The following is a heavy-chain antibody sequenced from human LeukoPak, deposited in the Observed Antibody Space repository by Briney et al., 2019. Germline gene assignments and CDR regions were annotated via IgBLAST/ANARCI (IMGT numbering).Heavy chain of an antibody. CDR3: TRHYYDSSADYYGMDV. CDR1: GFTFSSSA. V-gene: IGHV3-73*01. Sequence: GGSLRLSCAASGFTFSSSAMHWVRQASGKGLEWVGRIRSKANSYAAAYAASVKGRFTISRDDSKNTAYLQMNSLKTEDTAVYYCTRHYYDSSADYYGMDVWGQGTTVTVSS. D-gene: IGHD3-22*01. CDR2: IRSKANSYAA. J-gene: IGHJ6*02.